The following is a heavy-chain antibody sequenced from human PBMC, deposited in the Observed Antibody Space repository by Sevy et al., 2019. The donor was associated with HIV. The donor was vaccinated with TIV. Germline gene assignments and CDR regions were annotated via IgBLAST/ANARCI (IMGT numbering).Heavy chain of an antibody. CDR3: ARVGLTTVTTGTHFDY. Sequence: ASVKVSCKASGYTFTSYAMHWVRQAPGQRLEWTGWINAGNGNTKYSQKFQGRVTITRDTSASTAYMELSSLRSEDTAVYYCARVGLTTVTTGTHFDYWGQGTLVTVSS. D-gene: IGHD4-4*01. CDR2: INAGNGNT. V-gene: IGHV1-3*01. J-gene: IGHJ4*02. CDR1: GYTFTSYA.